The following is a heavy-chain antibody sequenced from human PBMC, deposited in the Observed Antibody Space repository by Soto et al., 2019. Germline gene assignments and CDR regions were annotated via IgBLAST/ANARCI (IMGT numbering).Heavy chain of an antibody. Sequence: EVQLLQSGGGLVQPGGSLRLSCAASGFPFNIYAMLWIRQAPGKGLEWVSGITGGGDKTYYADSVKGRFTISRDNSKNTVNVQMNKVRADGTAIYYCAEPPGVEGVGTPLYFDHWGQGAPVTVSS. CDR2: ITGGGDKT. CDR3: AEPPGVEGVGTPLYFDH. V-gene: IGHV3-23*01. J-gene: IGHJ4*02. CDR1: GFPFNIYA. D-gene: IGHD1-26*01.